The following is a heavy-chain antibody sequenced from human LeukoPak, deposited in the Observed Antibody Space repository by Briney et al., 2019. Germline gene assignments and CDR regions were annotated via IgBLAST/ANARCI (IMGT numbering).Heavy chain of an antibody. CDR1: GFTFSRYS. D-gene: IGHD6-19*01. CDR2: ISGSSRSI. J-gene: IGHJ4*02. CDR3: AGEGENGWSEAFDY. Sequence: GGSLRLSCAASGFTFSRYSMNWVRQAPGEGLEWVSSISGSSRSIYYADSVKGRFTISRDNAKNSLFLQMNSLRAEDTAVYYCAGEGENGWSEAFDYWGQGTLVTVSS. V-gene: IGHV3-21*01.